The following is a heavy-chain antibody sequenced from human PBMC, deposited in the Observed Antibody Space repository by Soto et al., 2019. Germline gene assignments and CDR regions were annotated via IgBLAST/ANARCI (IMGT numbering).Heavy chain of an antibody. Sequence: PSETPSLTCTVSDGSISSYYWSWIRQPPGKGLEWIGYIYYSGSTNYNPSLKSRVTISVDTSKNQFSLKLSSVTAADTAVYYCARDDYHYAYANGFDPWGQGTLVTVSS. D-gene: IGHD4-17*01. CDR2: IYYSGST. CDR3: ARDDYHYAYANGFDP. CDR1: DGSISSYY. J-gene: IGHJ5*02. V-gene: IGHV4-59*01.